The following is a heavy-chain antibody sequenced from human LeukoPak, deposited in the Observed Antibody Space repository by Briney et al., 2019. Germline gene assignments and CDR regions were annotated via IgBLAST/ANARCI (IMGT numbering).Heavy chain of an antibody. J-gene: IGHJ4*02. CDR2: IYPGDSDT. Sequence: AGESLQISCKGSGYRFTSYWIGWVRQMPGKGLEWMGIIYPGDSDTRYSPSFQGQVTISADKSISTAYLQWSSLKASDTAMYYCARHGPDSSSWYYDYWGQGTLVTVSS. D-gene: IGHD6-13*01. CDR1: GYRFTSYW. V-gene: IGHV5-51*01. CDR3: ARHGPDSSSWYYDY.